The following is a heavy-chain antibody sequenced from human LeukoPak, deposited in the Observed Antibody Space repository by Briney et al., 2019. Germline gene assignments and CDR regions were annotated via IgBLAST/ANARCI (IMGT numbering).Heavy chain of an antibody. Sequence: PGGSVRLSCTTSGFTFGSHPMHWVHQAPGKGLEWVAFMRTDGSGILYEDSVKGRFTISRDNSKSTLSLQMNSLRVEDTAVYYCAKVLHNGWVPFDYWGQGTLVTVST. V-gene: IGHV3-30*02. CDR1: GFTFGSHP. D-gene: IGHD6-19*01. CDR3: AKVLHNGWVPFDY. CDR2: MRTDGSGI. J-gene: IGHJ4*02.